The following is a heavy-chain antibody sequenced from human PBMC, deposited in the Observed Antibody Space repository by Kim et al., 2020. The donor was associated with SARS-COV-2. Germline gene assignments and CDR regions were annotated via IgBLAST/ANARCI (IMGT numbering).Heavy chain of an antibody. CDR1: GGPVRSYVAY. CDR3: ARSKLGDPTYDYGMDV. J-gene: IGHJ6*02. V-gene: IGHV4-61*08. Sequence: SETLSLTCVVSGGPVRSYVAYWNWIRQAHGKGLEWIGYVYHNGNTHYNPSLTSRVTVSVETTRNQFFLRLRPATAADAALYYCARSKLGDPTYDYGMDVWGQGTTVIVSS. D-gene: IGHD3-16*01. CDR2: VYHNGNT.